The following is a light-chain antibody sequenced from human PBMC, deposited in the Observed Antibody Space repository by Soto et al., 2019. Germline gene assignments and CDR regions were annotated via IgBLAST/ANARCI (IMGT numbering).Light chain of an antibody. J-gene: IGKJ3*01. CDR3: QQNGSSLFT. CDR2: GAS. Sequence: EIVLTQSPGTLSLSPGERATLSCRASQSVSSNYLAWYQQKPGQAPRLLVYGASSRATGVPDRFSGSGSGTDFTLTISRLEPEDFAVYYCQQNGSSLFTFGPGTKVDFK. CDR1: QSVSSNY. V-gene: IGKV3-20*01.